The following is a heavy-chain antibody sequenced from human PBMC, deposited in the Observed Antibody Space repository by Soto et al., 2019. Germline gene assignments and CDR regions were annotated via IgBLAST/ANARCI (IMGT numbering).Heavy chain of an antibody. V-gene: IGHV4-30-2*01. J-gene: IGHJ4*02. D-gene: IGHD5-12*01. CDR3: AREIVATDKYYFDY. CDR1: GGSVCSGGYS. CDR2: IYHSGST. Sequence: PSETLSLTCAVSGGSVCSGGYSWSWIRQPPGKGLEWIGYIYHSGSTYYNPSLKSRVTISVDRSKNQFSLKLSSVTAADTAVYYCAREIVATDKYYFDYWGQGTLVTVSS.